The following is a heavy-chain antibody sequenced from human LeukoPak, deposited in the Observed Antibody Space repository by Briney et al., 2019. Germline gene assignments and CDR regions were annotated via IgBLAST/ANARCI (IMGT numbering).Heavy chain of an antibody. J-gene: IGHJ4*02. CDR3: ARGRGIAARPFDY. D-gene: IGHD6-6*01. Sequence: ASVKVSCKASGYTFTGYYMRWVRQAPGQGLEWMGWINPNSGGTNYAQKFQGRVTMTRDTSISTAYMELSRLRSDDTAVYYCARGRGIAARPFDYLGQGTLVTVSS. CDR1: GYTFTGYY. V-gene: IGHV1-2*02. CDR2: INPNSGGT.